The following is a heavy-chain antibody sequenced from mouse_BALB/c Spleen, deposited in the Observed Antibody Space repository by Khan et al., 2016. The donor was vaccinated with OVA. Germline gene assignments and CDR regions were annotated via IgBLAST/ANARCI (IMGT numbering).Heavy chain of an antibody. Sequence: QIQLVQSGAELVRPGVSVKLSCKGSGYTFTDFAMHWVKQSHAKSLEWIGVISTYYGDATYNQKFKGKATMTVDKSSSTAHMELARLTSDDSDIYYCERGSGNSRFAYWGQGTLVTVSA. CDR1: GYTFTDFA. D-gene: IGHD1-3*01. V-gene: IGHV1S137*01. CDR3: ERGSGNSRFAY. J-gene: IGHJ3*01. CDR2: ISTYYGDA.